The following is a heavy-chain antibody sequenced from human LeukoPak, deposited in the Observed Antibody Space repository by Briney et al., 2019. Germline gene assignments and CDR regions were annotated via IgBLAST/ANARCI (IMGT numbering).Heavy chain of an antibody. D-gene: IGHD3-22*01. V-gene: IGHV3-23*01. CDR2: ISGSGGST. CDR3: AKDRYDSSGYFDY. Sequence: GGSLRLSCAASGFTFSSYAMSWVRQAPGKGLEWVSAISGSGGSTYYADSVKGRFTISRDNSKNTLYLQMNGLRAEDTAVYYCAKDRYDSSGYFDYWGQGTLVTVSS. J-gene: IGHJ4*02. CDR1: GFTFSSYA.